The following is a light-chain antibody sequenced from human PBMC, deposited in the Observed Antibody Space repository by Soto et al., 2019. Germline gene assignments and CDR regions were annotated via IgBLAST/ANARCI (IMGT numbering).Light chain of an antibody. CDR1: QGIRND. CDR3: LQDHNDPYT. J-gene: IGKJ2*01. CDR2: GAS. Sequence: AIQMTQSPSSLSASVGDRVTITCRASQGIRNDLGWYQQKPGKAPKFLIYGASSLQSGVPSRFSGSGSGTDFTLTINSLQPEDFATYYCLQDHNDPYTFGQGTKLEIK. V-gene: IGKV1-6*01.